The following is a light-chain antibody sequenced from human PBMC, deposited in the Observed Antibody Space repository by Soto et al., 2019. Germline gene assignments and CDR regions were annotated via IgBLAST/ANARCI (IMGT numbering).Light chain of an antibody. CDR3: QQYERYPMT. V-gene: IGKV1-5*03. CDR1: QSISSW. J-gene: IGKJ4*01. CDR2: KAS. Sequence: DSQMTQYPSTLSASVGDRVTITCRASQSISSWLAWYQQKPGKAPKLLISKASTLQSGVPPRFSGSGYGPEFTLTISSLQPDDFATYYCQQYERYPMTFGGGTKVEIK.